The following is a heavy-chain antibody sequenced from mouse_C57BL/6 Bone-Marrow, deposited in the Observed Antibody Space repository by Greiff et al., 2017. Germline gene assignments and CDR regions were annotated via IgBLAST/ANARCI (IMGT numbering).Heavy chain of an antibody. CDR2: ISDGGSYT. CDR1: GFTFSSYA. Sequence: EVKLVESGGGLVKPGGSLKLSCAASGFTFSSYAMSWVRQTPEKRLEWVATISDGGSYTYYTDNVKGRFTISRDNAKNNLYLQMSHLKSDDTAMYYCARELRTYFDYWGQGTTLPVSS. V-gene: IGHV5-4*01. J-gene: IGHJ2*01. CDR3: ARELRTYFDY. D-gene: IGHD1-1*01.